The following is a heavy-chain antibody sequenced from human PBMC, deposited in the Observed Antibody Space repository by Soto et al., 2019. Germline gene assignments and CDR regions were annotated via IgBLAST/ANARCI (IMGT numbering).Heavy chain of an antibody. CDR1: GDSVSSPYY. V-gene: IGHV4-4*02. D-gene: IGHD6-19*01. Sequence: QVQLQESGPGLVKPSGTLSLTCAVSGDSVSSPYYWCWVRQPPGKGLEWIGEVFHTGTTSYNPSLRSRVTISMDKSNNQFSLDLRSVTAADTAVYYCARSAGWYAVHSWGPGTPV. J-gene: IGHJ4*02. CDR2: VFHTGTT. CDR3: ARSAGWYAVHS.